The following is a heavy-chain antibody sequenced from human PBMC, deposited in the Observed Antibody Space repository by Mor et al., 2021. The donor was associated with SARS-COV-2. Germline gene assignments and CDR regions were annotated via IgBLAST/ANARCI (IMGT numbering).Heavy chain of an antibody. J-gene: IGHJ4*02. CDR3: NWNDYGDY. V-gene: IGHV3-15*01. D-gene: IGHD1-1*01. Sequence: DYAAPVKGRFTISRDDSTNTLYLQMNSLRAEDTAVYYCNWNDYGDYWGQGTLVTVSS.